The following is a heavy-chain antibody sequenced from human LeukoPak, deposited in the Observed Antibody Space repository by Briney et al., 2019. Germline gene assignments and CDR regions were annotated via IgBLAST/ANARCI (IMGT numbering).Heavy chain of an antibody. CDR1: GGSISSGSYY. CDR2: IHHSGGT. CDR3: ARDIAAAGRGDRDY. Sequence: SETLSLTCTVSGGSISSGSYYWGWMRQPPGKGLEWIESIHHSGGTYYNPSLKSRVTISVDTSKNQFSLKLSSVTAADTAVYYCARDIAAAGRGDRDYWGQGTLVTVSS. V-gene: IGHV4-39*07. J-gene: IGHJ4*02. D-gene: IGHD6-13*01.